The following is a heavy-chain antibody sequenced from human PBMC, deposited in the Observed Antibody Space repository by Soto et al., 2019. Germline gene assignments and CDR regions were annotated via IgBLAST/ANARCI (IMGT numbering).Heavy chain of an antibody. Sequence: LSETLSLTCTVSGGSINSNYYWSWIRQHPGKGLEWIGYIYYSGNTYYNPSLKSRVTISVDTSKNQFSLKLSSVTAADTAVYYCARDPTPWGQGTLVTVSS. CDR3: ARDPTP. CDR1: GGSINSNYY. CDR2: IYYSGNT. J-gene: IGHJ5*02. V-gene: IGHV4-31*03.